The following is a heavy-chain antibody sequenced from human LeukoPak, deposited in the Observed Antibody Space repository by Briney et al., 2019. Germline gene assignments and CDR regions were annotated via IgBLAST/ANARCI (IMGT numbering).Heavy chain of an antibody. J-gene: IGHJ4*02. D-gene: IGHD3-16*01. Sequence: GASVKLSCKASGHNFSSYYIQWVRQDPGQGLEWMGLLNPSRGNTAHGRKFQGRVCITRDTSSNTVYMELRGLRSDDTAIYYCARDATRGIGGSYDLDFWGQGSLVTASS. CDR3: ARDATRGIGGSYDLDF. V-gene: IGHV1-46*01. CDR1: GHNFSSYY. CDR2: LNPSRGNT.